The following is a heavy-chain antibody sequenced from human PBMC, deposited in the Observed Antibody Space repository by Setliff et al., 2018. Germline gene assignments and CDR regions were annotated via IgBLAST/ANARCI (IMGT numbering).Heavy chain of an antibody. Sequence: SETLSLTCRVSGGSISSGNYYWGLIRQPPGKGLEWVATIYYSGSTYPNPSLKSRLIISVDAPDNQFSVKLGSVTAADTAVYYCARHKSNGSGSYPSLYMDVWGKGIMVTVSS. J-gene: IGHJ6*03. CDR1: GGSISSGNYY. V-gene: IGHV4-39*01. CDR2: IYYSGST. D-gene: IGHD3-10*01. CDR3: ARHKSNGSGSYPSLYMDV.